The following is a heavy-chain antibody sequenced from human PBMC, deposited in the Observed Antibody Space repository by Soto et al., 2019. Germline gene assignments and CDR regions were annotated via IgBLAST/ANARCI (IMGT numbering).Heavy chain of an antibody. CDR3: ARQVELDAFDI. Sequence: EVQLVESGGGLVQPGGSLRLSCAASGFTFSSYSMNWVRQAPGKGLEWVSYISSSSSTISYADSVKCRFTISRDNATNPLYLQMNSLRDEDTAVYYCARQVELDAFDIWGQGTMVTVSS. J-gene: IGHJ3*02. D-gene: IGHD1-7*01. CDR2: ISSSSSTI. CDR1: GFTFSSYS. V-gene: IGHV3-48*02.